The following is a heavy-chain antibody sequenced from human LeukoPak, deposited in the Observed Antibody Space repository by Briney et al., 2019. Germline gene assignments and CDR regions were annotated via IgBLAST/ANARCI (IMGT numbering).Heavy chain of an antibody. D-gene: IGHD3-22*01. Sequence: SETLSLTCAIYSESFSGYFWSWIRQPPGKGLEWIGEINYSGSTNYNPSLKSRVTISIDTSKNQFSLRLSSVTAADTAVYYCARASYSYDISGWVPFDYWGQGTLVTVSS. CDR2: INYSGST. J-gene: IGHJ4*02. CDR1: SESFSGYF. V-gene: IGHV4-34*01. CDR3: ARASYSYDISGWVPFDY.